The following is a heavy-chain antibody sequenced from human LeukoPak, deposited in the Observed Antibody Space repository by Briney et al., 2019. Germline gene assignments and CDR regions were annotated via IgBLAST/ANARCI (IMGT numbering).Heavy chain of an antibody. CDR1: GYSFTSYW. D-gene: IGHD3-22*01. V-gene: IGHV5-51*01. CDR2: IYPGDSDA. CDR3: ATKTNYYDSSGYPAFDI. Sequence: GESLKISCKGSGYSFTSYWIGWVRQMPGKGLEWMGIIYPGDSDARYSPSFQGQVTISADKSISTAYLQWSSLKASDTAMYYCATKTNYYDSSGYPAFDIWGQGTMVTVSS. J-gene: IGHJ3*02.